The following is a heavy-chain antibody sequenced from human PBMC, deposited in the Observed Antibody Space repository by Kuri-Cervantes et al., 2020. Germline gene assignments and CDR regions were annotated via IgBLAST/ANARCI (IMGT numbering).Heavy chain of an antibody. V-gene: IGHV4-38-2*01. CDR1: GYSISSGDY. CDR2: IYHSGST. CDR3: ARGLAVAGTLGYFDY. J-gene: IGHJ4*02. D-gene: IGHD6-19*01. Sequence: GSLRLSCAVSGYSISSGDYWGWIRQPPGKGLEWIGSIYHSGSTYYNPSLKSRVTISVDTSKNQFSLKLSSVTAADTAVYYCARGLAVAGTLGYFDYWGQGTLVTVSS.